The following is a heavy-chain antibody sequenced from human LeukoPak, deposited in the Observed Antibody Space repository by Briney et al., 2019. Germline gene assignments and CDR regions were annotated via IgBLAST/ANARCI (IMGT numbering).Heavy chain of an antibody. D-gene: IGHD3-22*01. V-gene: IGHV1-2*04. CDR1: GYTFTGYY. J-gene: IGHJ6*02. Sequence: ASVEVSCKASGYTFTGYYMHWVRQAPGQGLEWMGWINPNSGGTNYAQKFQGWVTMTRDTSISTAYMELSRLRSDDTAVYYCARGPYDSSGYYPYYYYYGMDVWGQGTTVTVSS. CDR3: ARGPYDSSGYYPYYYYYGMDV. CDR2: INPNSGGT.